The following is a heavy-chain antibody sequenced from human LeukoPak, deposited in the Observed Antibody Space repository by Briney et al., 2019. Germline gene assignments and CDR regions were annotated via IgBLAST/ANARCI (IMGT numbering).Heavy chain of an antibody. V-gene: IGHV1-8*01. CDR2: MNPNSGNT. D-gene: IGHD3-22*01. CDR1: GYTFTSYD. J-gene: IGHJ4*02. Sequence: ASVKVSCKASGYTFTSYDINWVRQATGQGLEWMGWMNPNSGNTGYAQKFQGRVTMTRNTSINTAYMELSSLRSEDTAVYYCAREPTYYYDSSGYYNLIFDYWGQGTLVTVSS. CDR3: AREPTYYYDSSGYYNLIFDY.